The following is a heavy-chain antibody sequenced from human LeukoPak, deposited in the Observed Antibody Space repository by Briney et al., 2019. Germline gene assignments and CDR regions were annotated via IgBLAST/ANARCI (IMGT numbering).Heavy chain of an antibody. J-gene: IGHJ6*02. CDR3: ARDIRALRNSGSSLYYYYYGMDV. Sequence: ASVKVSCKASGYTFTSYGISWVRQAPGQGLEWMGWISAYNGNTNYAQKLQGRVTMTTDTSTSTAYMELRSLRSDDTAVYYCARDIRALRNSGSSLYYYYYGMDVWGQGTTVTVSS. D-gene: IGHD3-10*01. V-gene: IGHV1-18*01. CDR1: GYTFTSYG. CDR2: ISAYNGNT.